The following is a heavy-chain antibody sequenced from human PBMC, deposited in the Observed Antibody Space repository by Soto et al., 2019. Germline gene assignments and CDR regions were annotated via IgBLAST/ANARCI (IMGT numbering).Heavy chain of an antibody. CDR1: GYTFTSYY. CDR3: ARAQATSDFWSGYYRAFDI. V-gene: IGHV1-46*03. Sequence: ASVKVSCKASGYTFTSYYMHWVRQAPGQGLEWMGIINPSGGSTSYAQKFQGRVTMTRDTSTSTVYMELSSLRSEDMAVYYCARAQATSDFWSGYYRAFDIWGQGTMVTVS. D-gene: IGHD3-3*01. CDR2: INPSGGST. J-gene: IGHJ3*02.